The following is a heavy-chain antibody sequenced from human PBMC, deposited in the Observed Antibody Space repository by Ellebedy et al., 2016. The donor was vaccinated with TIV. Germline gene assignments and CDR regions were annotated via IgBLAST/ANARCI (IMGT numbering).Heavy chain of an antibody. CDR2: LRSGTGII. V-gene: IGHV3-48*02. CDR1: GFTFSTYS. Sequence: GESLKIPXGASGFTFSTYSMNWVRQAPGKGLECVPHLRSGTGIITYADSVKRRFTISRDSAKNSLYLQMHSLRDDDTDVYYCARGVHYGLDVWGQGTTVTVSS. J-gene: IGHJ6*02. CDR3: ARGVHYGLDV.